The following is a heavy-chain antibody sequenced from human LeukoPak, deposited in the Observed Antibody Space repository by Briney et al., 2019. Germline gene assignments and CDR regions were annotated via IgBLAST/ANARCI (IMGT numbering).Heavy chain of an antibody. CDR1: GFTFSSYW. J-gene: IGHJ4*02. CDR3: ARDTDEYYYGSGSYPGY. Sequence: GGSLRLSCAASGFTFSSYWMSWVRQAPGKGLEWVSYISSSSSTIYYADSVKGRFTISRDNAKNSLYLQMNSLRAEDTAVYYCARDTDEYYYGSGSYPGYWGQGTLVTVSS. D-gene: IGHD3-10*01. V-gene: IGHV3-48*04. CDR2: ISSSSSTI.